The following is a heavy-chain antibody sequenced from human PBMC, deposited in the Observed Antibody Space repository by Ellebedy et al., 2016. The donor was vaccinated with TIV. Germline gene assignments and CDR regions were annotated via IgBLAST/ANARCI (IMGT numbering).Heavy chain of an antibody. V-gene: IGHV3-33*08. CDR3: ARDGVRPYFYNGMDV. CDR1: GFTFSTYN. D-gene: IGHD2/OR15-2a*01. CDR2: IWYDGSNT. J-gene: IGHJ6*02. Sequence: LSLTCAASGFTFSTYNMHWVRQAPGKGLEWVAVIWYDGSNTQYADSVKGRFTMSRDNSKNMVYLQMNSLRAEDTAVYYCARDGVRPYFYNGMDVWGQGTTVSVSS.